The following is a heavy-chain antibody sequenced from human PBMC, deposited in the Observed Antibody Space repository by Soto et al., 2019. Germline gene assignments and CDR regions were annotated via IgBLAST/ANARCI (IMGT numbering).Heavy chain of an antibody. J-gene: IGHJ4*02. V-gene: IGHV4-59*12. CDR3: ARIIGNSWLDY. D-gene: IGHD6-13*01. CDR2: IYNSGST. CDR1: GGSISSYY. Sequence: PSETLSLTCTVSGGSISSYYWSWIRQPPGKGLEWIGYIYNSGSTNYNPSLKSRVTISVDTSKNQFSLKLTSVTAVDTAVYYCARIIGNSWLDYWGQGTLVTVSS.